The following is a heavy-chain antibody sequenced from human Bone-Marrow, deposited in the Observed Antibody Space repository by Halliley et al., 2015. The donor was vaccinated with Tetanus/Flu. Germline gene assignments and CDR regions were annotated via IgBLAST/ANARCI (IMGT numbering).Heavy chain of an antibody. CDR1: GFTFSDYV. CDR2: ISFDGFNK. Sequence: SLRLSCAASGFTFSDYVMHWVRQAPGKGLEWVAFISFDGFNKYYAESVKGRFTISRDNSRDTLDLEMSGLKPEDTALYYCAKARQGAFYHTSTGQRPDAFEFWGQGTMLTVSS. J-gene: IGHJ3*01. V-gene: IGHV3-30*18. D-gene: IGHD2-2*01. CDR3: AKARQGAFYHTSTGQRPDAFEF.